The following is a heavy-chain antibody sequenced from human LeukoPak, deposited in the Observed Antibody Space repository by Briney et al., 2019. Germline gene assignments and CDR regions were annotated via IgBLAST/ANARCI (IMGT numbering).Heavy chain of an antibody. CDR2: INHSGST. V-gene: IGHV4-34*01. CDR3: ASPPMDYYDSSGYSLSDF. J-gene: IGHJ4*02. Sequence: PSETPSLTCAVYGGSFSGYYWSWIRQPPGKGLEWIGEINHSGSTNYNPSLKSRVAISVDTSKNQFSLKLSSVTAADTAVYYCASPPMDYYDSSGYSLSDFWGQGTLVTISS. CDR1: GGSFSGYY. D-gene: IGHD3-22*01.